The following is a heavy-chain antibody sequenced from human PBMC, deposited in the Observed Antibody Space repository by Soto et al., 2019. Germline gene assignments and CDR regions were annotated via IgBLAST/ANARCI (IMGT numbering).Heavy chain of an antibody. CDR1: GYTFTSYD. D-gene: IGHD3-10*01. Sequence: ASVKVSCKASGYTFTSYDINWVRQATGQGLEWMGWMNPNSGNTGYAQKFQGRVTMTRNTSISTAYMELSSLRSEDTAVYYCARTKTGNKLWFGELFRYYYYMDVWGKGTTVTVSS. CDR2: MNPNSGNT. J-gene: IGHJ6*03. CDR3: ARTKTGNKLWFGELFRYYYYMDV. V-gene: IGHV1-8*01.